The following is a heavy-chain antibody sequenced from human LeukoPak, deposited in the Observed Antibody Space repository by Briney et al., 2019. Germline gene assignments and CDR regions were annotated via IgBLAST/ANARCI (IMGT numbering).Heavy chain of an antibody. J-gene: IGHJ4*02. CDR2: IYYSGST. V-gene: IGHV4-39*07. Sequence: PSQTLSLTCTVSGGSICSGSYYWGWIRQPPGKGLEWIGTIYYSGSTYYNPSLKSRVTISVDKSKNQFSLKLSSVTAADTAVYYCARGGQWLAFDYWGQGTLVTASS. D-gene: IGHD6-19*01. CDR3: ARGGQWLAFDY. CDR1: GGSICSGSYY.